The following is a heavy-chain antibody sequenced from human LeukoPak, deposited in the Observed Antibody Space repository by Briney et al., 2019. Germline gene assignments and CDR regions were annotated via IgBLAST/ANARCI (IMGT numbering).Heavy chain of an antibody. D-gene: IGHD1-26*01. CDR1: GFTFSSYW. CDR2: INSDGSST. CDR3: ARDRVVGALGY. V-gene: IGHV3-74*01. J-gene: IGHJ4*02. Sequence: GGSLRLSCAASGFTFSSYWMHWVRQTPGKGLVWVSRINSDGSSTSYADSVKGRFTISRDNAKNTLYLQMNSLRAEDTAVYYCARDRVVGALGYWGQGTLVTVSS.